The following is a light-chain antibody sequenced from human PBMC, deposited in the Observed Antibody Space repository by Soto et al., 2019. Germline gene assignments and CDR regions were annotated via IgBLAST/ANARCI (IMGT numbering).Light chain of an antibody. Sequence: EIVLTQSPGTLSLSPGERATLSCRASQSVSSSYLAWDQQKPGQAPRLLIYGASSRATGIPDRFSGSGSGTDFNITISRLEAEDFAVYYCQQYGSSPLVTFGQGTRLEIK. CDR1: QSVSSSY. CDR3: QQYGSSPLVT. CDR2: GAS. J-gene: IGKJ5*01. V-gene: IGKV3-20*01.